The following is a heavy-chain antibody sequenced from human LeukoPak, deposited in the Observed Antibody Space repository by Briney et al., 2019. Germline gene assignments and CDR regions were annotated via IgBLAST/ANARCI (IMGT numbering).Heavy chain of an antibody. CDR3: ARHGRRGSSWYSWFDP. Sequence: PSETLSLTCAVYGGSFDGYYWSWIRQPPGKGLEWVGEINHADVTNYNPSLKSRVTISVDTSKNQFSLKLSSVTAADTAVYYCARHGRRGSSWYSWFDPWGQGTLVTVSS. CDR2: INHADVT. V-gene: IGHV4-34*01. J-gene: IGHJ5*02. D-gene: IGHD6-13*01. CDR1: GGSFDGYY.